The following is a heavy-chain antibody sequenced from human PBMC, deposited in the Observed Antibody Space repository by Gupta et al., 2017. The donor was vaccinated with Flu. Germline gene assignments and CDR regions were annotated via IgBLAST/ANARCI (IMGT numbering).Heavy chain of an antibody. J-gene: IGHJ4*02. D-gene: IGHD2-2*01. CDR2: ISYDGNFE. Sequence: QVQLVESGGGVVQPGRSLRLSCAASGFTFSRYGMHWVRQAPGKGLEWLGIISYDGNFEYYVDSVKGRFTISRDNSKNTLYLQMNSLGAEDTAVYYCAKESEYLGGDYWGQGTLVTVSS. CDR1: GFTFSRYG. CDR3: AKESEYLGGDY. V-gene: IGHV3-30*18.